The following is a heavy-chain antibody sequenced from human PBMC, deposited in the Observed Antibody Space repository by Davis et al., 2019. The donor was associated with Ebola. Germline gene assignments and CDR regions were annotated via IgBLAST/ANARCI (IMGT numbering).Heavy chain of an antibody. CDR1: GGSFSGYY. CDR2: INHSGST. D-gene: IGHD2-2*01. V-gene: IGHV4-34*01. CDR3: ARYIGTCSSTSCHETLGAFDT. J-gene: IGHJ3*02. Sequence: SETLSLTCAVYGGSFSGYYWSWIRQPPGKGLEWIGEINHSGSTNYNPSLESRVTISVDTSKRQFSLKVSSVTAADTAVYYCARYIGTCSSTSCHETLGAFDTWGQGTGVTVSS.